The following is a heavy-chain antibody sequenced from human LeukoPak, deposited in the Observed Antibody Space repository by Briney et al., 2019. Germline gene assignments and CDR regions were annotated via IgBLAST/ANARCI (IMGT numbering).Heavy chain of an antibody. J-gene: IGHJ5*02. V-gene: IGHV4-34*01. CDR2: INHSGST. CDR1: GGSFSAYY. CDR3: ARGGSCTSTSCYAILGFDT. D-gene: IGHD2-2*01. Sequence: SETLSLTCGVYGGSFSAYYWSWIRQPPGKGREWIGEINHSGSTNYNPSLKSRVTISVDSSKNQFSLKLSSVTAADTAVYYCARGGSCTSTSCYAILGFDTWGQGTLVTVSS.